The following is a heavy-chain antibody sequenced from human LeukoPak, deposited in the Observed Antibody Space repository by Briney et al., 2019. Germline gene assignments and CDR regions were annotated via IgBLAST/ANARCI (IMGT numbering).Heavy chain of an antibody. V-gene: IGHV3-73*01. CDR2: IRSKANSYAT. J-gene: IGHJ4*02. CDR1: GFTLSGSA. CDR3: TSATATRDY. D-gene: IGHD4-17*01. Sequence: PGGSLRLSCAASGFTLSGSAMHWVRQASGKGVEGVGRIRSKANSYATAYAASGKGRFTISRDDSKNTAYLQMNRLKTEDTAVYYRTSATATRDYWGQGTLVTVSS.